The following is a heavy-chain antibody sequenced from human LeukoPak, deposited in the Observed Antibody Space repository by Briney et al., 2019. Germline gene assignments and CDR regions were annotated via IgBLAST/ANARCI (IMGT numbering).Heavy chain of an antibody. D-gene: IGHD3-16*01. J-gene: IGHJ6*03. Sequence: GGSLRLSCAASGFTFSSYSMNWVRQAPGKGLEWVSSISSSSYIYYADSVKGRFTISRDNAKNSLYLQMNSLRAEDTAVYYCARGGSDYYYYYYMDVWGKGTTVTVSS. V-gene: IGHV3-21*01. CDR3: ARGGSDYYYYYYMDV. CDR2: ISSSSYI. CDR1: GFTFSSYS.